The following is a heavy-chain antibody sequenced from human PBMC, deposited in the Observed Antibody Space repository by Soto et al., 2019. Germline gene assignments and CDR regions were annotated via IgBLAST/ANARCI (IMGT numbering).Heavy chain of an antibody. CDR2: ISTTSRYK. CDR3: ARDLEWKNRYDYYGMDV. D-gene: IGHD3-3*01. J-gene: IGHJ6*02. CDR1: GFTFSTYS. V-gene: IGHV3-21*01. Sequence: EVQLVESGGGLLKPGGSLRLSCAASGFTFSTYSMNWVRQAPGKGLEWVSSISTTSRYKNYADSVKGRFTISRDNAKNSLYRQMNSLRAEDTAVYYCARDLEWKNRYDYYGMDVWGQGTTVTVSS.